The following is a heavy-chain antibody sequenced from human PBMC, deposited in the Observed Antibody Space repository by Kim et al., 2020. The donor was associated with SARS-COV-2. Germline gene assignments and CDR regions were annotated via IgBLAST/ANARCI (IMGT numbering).Heavy chain of an antibody. D-gene: IGHD3-22*01. CDR3: ARGSYYDSSGYYYVPYYFDY. CDR1: GGSISSYY. V-gene: IGHV4-59*13. Sequence: SETLSLTCTVSGGSISSYYWSWIRQPPGKGLEWIGYIYYSGSTNYNPSLKSRVTISVDTSKNQFSLKLSSVTAADTAVYYCARGSYYDSSGYYYVPYYFDYWGQGTLVTVSS. J-gene: IGHJ4*02. CDR2: IYYSGST.